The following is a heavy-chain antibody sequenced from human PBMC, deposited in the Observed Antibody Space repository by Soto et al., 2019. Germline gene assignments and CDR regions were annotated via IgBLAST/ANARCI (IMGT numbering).Heavy chain of an antibody. CDR2: INPSGGST. CDR3: ARDVRLGEYPYYYYGMDV. D-gene: IGHD3-10*01. CDR1: GYTFTSYY. V-gene: IGHV1-46*01. J-gene: IGHJ6*02. Sequence: QVQLVQSGAEVKKPGASVKVSCKASGYTFTSYYMHWVRQAPGQGLEWLGIINPSGGSTSYAQKFQGRVTMTRDTSTSTVYMERSSLRSEDTAVYYCARDVRLGEYPYYYYGMDVWGQGTTVTVSS.